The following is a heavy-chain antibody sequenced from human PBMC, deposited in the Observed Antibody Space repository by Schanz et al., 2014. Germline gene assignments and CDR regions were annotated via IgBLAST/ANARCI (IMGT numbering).Heavy chain of an antibody. D-gene: IGHD6-19*01. CDR3: VDSSGSLISTEH. V-gene: IGHV3-21*01. CDR2: ISSSGGRT. CDR1: GFSFSSYC. Sequence: LSCAASGFSFSSYCMNWLRQAPGKGLEWVSAISSSGGRTYYADSVKGRFTISRDNAKSALYLQRKSLRAEDTALYSCVDSSGSLISTEHWRQGILVSVSS. J-gene: IGHJ1*01.